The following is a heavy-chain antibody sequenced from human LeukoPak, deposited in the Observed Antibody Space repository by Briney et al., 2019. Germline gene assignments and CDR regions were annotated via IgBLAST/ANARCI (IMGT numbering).Heavy chain of an antibody. CDR3: AKDQPRAYFDY. D-gene: IGHD2-2*01. V-gene: IGHV3-30*02. CDR1: GLTFNSHG. Sequence: GGFLRLSCVASGLTFNSHGIHWVRQAPGKGLEWVVFVRSDGSIKYYADSVKGRFTISRDNSRNTVFLQMNSLRPEDTAVYYCAKDQPRAYFDYWGQGTLVTVSP. CDR2: VRSDGSIK. J-gene: IGHJ4*02.